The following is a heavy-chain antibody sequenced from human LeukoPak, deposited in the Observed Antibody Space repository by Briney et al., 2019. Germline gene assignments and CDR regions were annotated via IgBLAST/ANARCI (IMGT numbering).Heavy chain of an antibody. Sequence: SETLSLTCTVSGGSINNYYWSWIRQPAGKGLEWIGRIYTRGSTNYNPSLKSRVTMSVDTSKNEFSLKLSSVTAADTAVYYCARGRYCSPDICSGGDAFDIWGQGTMVSVSS. CDR2: IYTRGST. V-gene: IGHV4-4*07. J-gene: IGHJ3*02. D-gene: IGHD2-15*01. CDR1: GGSINNYY. CDR3: ARGRYCSPDICSGGDAFDI.